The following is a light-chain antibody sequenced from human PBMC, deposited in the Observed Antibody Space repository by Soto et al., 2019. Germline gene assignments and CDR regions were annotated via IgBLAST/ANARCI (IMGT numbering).Light chain of an antibody. J-gene: IGKJ1*01. CDR1: QSISSNF. Sequence: EIVLTQSPGTLSLSPGQRATLSCRASQSISSNFLAWYQQKPGQAPRLLIYATSSRATGIPGRFSGSGSGTDFTLTISRLEPEDFAVYYCQQYSSSWTFGQGTK. CDR2: ATS. V-gene: IGKV3-20*01. CDR3: QQYSSSWT.